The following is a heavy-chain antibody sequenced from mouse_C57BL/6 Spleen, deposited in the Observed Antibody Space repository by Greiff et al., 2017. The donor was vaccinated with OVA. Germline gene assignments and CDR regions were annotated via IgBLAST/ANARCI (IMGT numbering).Heavy chain of an antibody. V-gene: IGHV5-17*01. CDR3: ARGYYGSSSYWYFDV. J-gene: IGHJ1*03. D-gene: IGHD1-1*01. CDR1: GFTFSDYG. CDR2: ISRGSSTT. Sequence: DVKLVESGGGLVKPGGSLKLSCAASGFTFSDYGMHWVRQAPEQGLEWVAYISRGSSTTYYADTVKGRYTISKDNAKNTLFLQMTSLRSEHPTMYYCARGYYGSSSYWYFDVWGTGPTVTVSS.